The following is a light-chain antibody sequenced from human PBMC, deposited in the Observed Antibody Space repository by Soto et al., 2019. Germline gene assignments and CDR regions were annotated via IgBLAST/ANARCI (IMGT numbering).Light chain of an antibody. CDR1: TSNIGAPYD. V-gene: IGLV1-40*01. CDR3: QSYDISLHNYV. Sequence: QSVLTQPPSVSGAPGQRLSISCTGSTSNIGAPYDVHWYQHLPGTAPKLLIYGDNNRPSGVPDRFSGSKSGTSASLAITRLQAEDEADYYCQSYDISLHNYVFGTGTKLTV. J-gene: IGLJ1*01. CDR2: GDN.